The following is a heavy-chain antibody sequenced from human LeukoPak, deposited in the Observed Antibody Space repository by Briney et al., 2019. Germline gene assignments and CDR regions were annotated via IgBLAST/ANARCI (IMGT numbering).Heavy chain of an antibody. D-gene: IGHD3-10*01. V-gene: IGHV1-2*02. CDR2: INPNSGGT. Sequence: ASVKVSCKASGYTFTGYYMHWVRQAPGQGLEWMGWINPNSGGTNYAQKFQGRVTMTRDTSISTAYMELSRLRSDDTAVYYWARGGPNTYYYGSGSYYKYYYYGMDVWGQGTTVTVSS. J-gene: IGHJ6*02. CDR3: ARGGPNTYYYGSGSYYKYYYYGMDV. CDR1: GYTFTGYY.